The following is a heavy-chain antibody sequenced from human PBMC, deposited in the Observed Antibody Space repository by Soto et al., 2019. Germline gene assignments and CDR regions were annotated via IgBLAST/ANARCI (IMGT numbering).Heavy chain of an antibody. CDR3: ARDGAAADIGFDY. J-gene: IGHJ4*02. V-gene: IGHV4-59*01. CDR1: GGSINSYY. Sequence: SETLSLTCTVSGGSINSYYLSWIRQPPGRGLEWIGYIYYTGSTNYNPSLKSRVTISVDTSKNQFSLKLRSVTAADTAAYYCARDGAAADIGFDYWGRGTLVTVSS. CDR2: IYYTGST. D-gene: IGHD6-13*01.